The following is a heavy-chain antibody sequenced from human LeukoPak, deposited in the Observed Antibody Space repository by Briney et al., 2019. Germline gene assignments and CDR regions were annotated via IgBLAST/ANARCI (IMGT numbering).Heavy chain of an antibody. D-gene: IGHD3-22*01. J-gene: IGHJ4*02. CDR1: GYTFTSYA. CDR2: INTNTGNP. Sequence: GASVKVSCKASGYTFTSYAMNWVRQAPGQGLEWMGWINTNTGNPTYAQGFTGRFVFSLDTSVSTAYLQTSSLKAEDTAVYYCARDGLPGRYYYDSSGYYYEPPTNFDYWGQGTLVTVSS. CDR3: ARDGLPGRYYYDSSGYYYEPPTNFDY. V-gene: IGHV7-4-1*02.